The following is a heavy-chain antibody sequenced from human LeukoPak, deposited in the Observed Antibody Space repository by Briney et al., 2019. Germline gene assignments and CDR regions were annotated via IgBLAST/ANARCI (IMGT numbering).Heavy chain of an antibody. D-gene: IGHD2-15*01. CDR1: GFTFSSYA. V-gene: IGHV3-23*01. J-gene: IGHJ5*02. Sequence: GGSLRLSCAASGFTFSSYAMSWVRQAPGKGLEWVSAVSDNGGSTYYANSVRGRFTISRDNSKNTLYLQMNSLRAEDTAIYYCAREVADIIRWFDPWGQGTLVTVSS. CDR3: AREVADIIRWFDP. CDR2: VSDNGGST.